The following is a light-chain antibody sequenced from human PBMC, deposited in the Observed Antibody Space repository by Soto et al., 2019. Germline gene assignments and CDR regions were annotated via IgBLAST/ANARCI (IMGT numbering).Light chain of an antibody. V-gene: IGLV2-14*01. J-gene: IGLJ3*02. CDR2: EVR. CDR3: SSYTNSDTWV. CDR1: SSDIGGYNY. Sequence: QSALTQPASVSGSPGQSITISCTGSSSDIGGYNYVSWYQQYPGKAPKLMIYEVRNRPSGISNRFSASKSGNTASLTISGLQAEDESDYYCSSYTNSDTWVFGGGTKVTVL.